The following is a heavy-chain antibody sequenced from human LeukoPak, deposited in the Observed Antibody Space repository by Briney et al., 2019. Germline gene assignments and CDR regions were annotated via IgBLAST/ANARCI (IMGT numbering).Heavy chain of an antibody. CDR2: IFYSGST. CDR1: GGSISSYY. Sequence: SETLSLTCTVSGGSISSYYWSWIRQPPGKGLEWIGHIFYSGSTNYNPSLKSRVTISVDTSKNQFSLKLSSVTAADTAVSYCARGVEMATILVGLWGQGTLVTVSS. D-gene: IGHD5-24*01. V-gene: IGHV4-59*01. J-gene: IGHJ4*02. CDR3: ARGVEMATILVGL.